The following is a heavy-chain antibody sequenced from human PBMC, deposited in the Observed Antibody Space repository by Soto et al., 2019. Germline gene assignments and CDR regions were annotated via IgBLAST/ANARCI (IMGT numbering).Heavy chain of an antibody. CDR1: GGSVSGGSYF. CDR3: ARESGVGWFDP. V-gene: IGHV4-61*01. J-gene: IGHJ5*02. CDR2: IFYSGIT. Sequence: SETLSLTCTVSGGSVSGGSYFWSWVRQPPGKGLEWIGNIFYSGITNHNPSLKSRVTISVDTSKNQFSLKLRSVTAADTAVYYCARESGVGWFDPWGQGTLVTVSS. D-gene: IGHD1-26*01.